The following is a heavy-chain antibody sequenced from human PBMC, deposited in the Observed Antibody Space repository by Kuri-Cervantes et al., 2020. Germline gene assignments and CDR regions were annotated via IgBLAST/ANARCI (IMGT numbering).Heavy chain of an antibody. D-gene: IGHD4-17*01. Sequence: GESLKISCAASGFTFSSYGIHWVRQAPGKGLEWVAVIWYDGSDKYYADSVKGRFTISRDNSKNTLYLQMNSLRAEDTAVYYCARETTVTTVVDYWGQGTLVTVSS. J-gene: IGHJ4*02. CDR2: IWYDGSDK. V-gene: IGHV3-33*01. CDR1: GFTFSSYG. CDR3: ARETTVTTVVDY.